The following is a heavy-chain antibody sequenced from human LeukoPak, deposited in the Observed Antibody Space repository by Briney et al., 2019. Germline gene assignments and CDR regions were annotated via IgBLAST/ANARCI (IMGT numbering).Heavy chain of an antibody. V-gene: IGHV4-39*01. Sequence: SGTLSLTCTVSGGSFSSSSYYWGWIRQPPGKGLEWIGSIYYSGSTYYNPSLKSRVTISVDTSKNQFSLKLSSVTAADTAVYYCARHIVEGFDLGYFDYWGQGTLVTVSS. CDR2: IYYSGST. CDR3: ARHIVEGFDLGYFDY. CDR1: GGSFSSSSYY. J-gene: IGHJ4*02. D-gene: IGHD3-16*02.